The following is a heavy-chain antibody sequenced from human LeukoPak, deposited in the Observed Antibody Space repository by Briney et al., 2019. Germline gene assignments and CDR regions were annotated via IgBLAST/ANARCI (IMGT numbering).Heavy chain of an antibody. V-gene: IGHV3-30-3*01. D-gene: IGHD3-10*01. J-gene: IGHJ4*02. CDR2: ISYDGSNK. CDR3: AREVRGAITVFDH. Sequence: GGSLRLSCAASGFTFSSYAMHWVRQAPGKGLEWVAVISYDGSNKYSADSVKGRFTISRDNSKNTLYLQMNSLRTEDTAVYYCAREVRGAITVFDHWGQGTLVTVSS. CDR1: GFTFSSYA.